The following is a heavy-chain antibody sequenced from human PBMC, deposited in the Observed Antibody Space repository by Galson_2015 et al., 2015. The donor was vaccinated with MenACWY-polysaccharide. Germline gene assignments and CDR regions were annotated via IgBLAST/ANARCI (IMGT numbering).Heavy chain of an antibody. V-gene: IGHV1-69*13. CDR3: ARDRYDILTGYYNPPYYYYGMDV. J-gene: IGHJ6*02. CDR1: GGTFSSYA. CDR2: IIPILGTA. D-gene: IGHD3-9*01. Sequence: SVKVSCKASGGTFSSYAISWVRQAPGQGLEWMGGIIPILGTANYAQKFQGRVTITADESTSTAYMELSSLRSEDTAVYYCARDRYDILTGYYNPPYYYYGMDVWGQGTTVTVSS.